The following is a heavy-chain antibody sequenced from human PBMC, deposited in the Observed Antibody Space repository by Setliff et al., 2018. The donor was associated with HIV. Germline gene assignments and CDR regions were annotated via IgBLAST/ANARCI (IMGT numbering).Heavy chain of an antibody. V-gene: IGHV1-18*01. CDR3: ARRADWFDL. Sequence: ASVKVSCKASGGTFSAYAVNWVRQAPGQGLEWMGWISDYNSNTEYAQKLQGRVTMTKDTSTSTAYMELRSLRPDDTAAHFCARRADWFDLWGQGTLVTVSS. CDR2: ISDYNSNT. CDR1: GGTFSAYA. J-gene: IGHJ5*02.